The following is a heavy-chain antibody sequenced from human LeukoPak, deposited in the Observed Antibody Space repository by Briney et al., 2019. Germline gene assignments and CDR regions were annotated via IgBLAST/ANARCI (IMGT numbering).Heavy chain of an antibody. V-gene: IGHV3-23*01. CDR2: ISGSGGST. CDR1: GFTFSSYA. J-gene: IGHJ6*03. D-gene: IGHD2-15*01. Sequence: GGSLRLSCAASGFTFSSYAISWVRQAPGKGLEWVSAISGSGGSTYYADSVKGRFTISREDGKNSLFLQMNSLRAGDTAAYYCTRDIAGSGTAMDVWGKGNTVTVSS. CDR3: TRDIAGSGTAMDV.